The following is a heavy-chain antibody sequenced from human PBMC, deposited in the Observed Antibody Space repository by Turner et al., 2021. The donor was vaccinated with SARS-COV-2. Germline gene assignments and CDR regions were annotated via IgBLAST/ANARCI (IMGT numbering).Heavy chain of an antibody. J-gene: IGHJ5*02. V-gene: IGHV4-34*01. CDR3: AIKLWYISGWYAVDP. D-gene: IGHD6-19*01. Sequence: QVQLQESGPGLVKPSETLSLTCTVSGGSFSGYYWSWIRQPPGKGLEWIGEINHSGSTNYNPSLKSRVTISVDTSKNQFSLKLSSVTAADTAVYYCAIKLWYISGWYAVDPWGQGTLVTVSS. CDR2: INHSGST. CDR1: GGSFSGYY.